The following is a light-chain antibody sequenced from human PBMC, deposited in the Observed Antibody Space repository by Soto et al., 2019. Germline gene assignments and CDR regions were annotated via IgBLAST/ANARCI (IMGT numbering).Light chain of an antibody. J-gene: IGKJ1*01. Sequence: IQLTQSPSSLSASVGDRVTITCRASQGISSYLAWYQQKPGKAPKLLIYAASTLQSGVPSRFSGSGSGTDFTPTISSLQPEDFATYYCQQLNSYPWTFRQGTKVEIK. CDR1: QGISSY. CDR2: AAS. V-gene: IGKV1-9*01. CDR3: QQLNSYPWT.